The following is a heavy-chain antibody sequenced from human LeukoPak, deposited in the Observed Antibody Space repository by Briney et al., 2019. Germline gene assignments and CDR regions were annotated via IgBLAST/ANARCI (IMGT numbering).Heavy chain of an antibody. Sequence: GGSLRLSCAASVFIFINYGMHWVRQAPGKGLEWVAVISDDGSNKYYADSVKGRLIISRDNSKNTLYLQVNSLRPEDTAVYYCAKGGYSYDYYYYAMDVWGPGTTVTVSS. CDR2: ISDDGSNK. CDR3: AKGGYSYDYYYYAMDV. J-gene: IGHJ6*02. D-gene: IGHD5-12*01. CDR1: VFIFINYG. V-gene: IGHV3-30*18.